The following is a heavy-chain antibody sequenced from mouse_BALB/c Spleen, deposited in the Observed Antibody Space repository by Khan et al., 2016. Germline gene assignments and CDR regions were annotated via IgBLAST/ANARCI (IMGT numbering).Heavy chain of an antibody. CDR1: GFNIKDTY. J-gene: IGHJ2*01. D-gene: IGHD1-2*01. V-gene: IGHV14-3*02. Sequence: VQLKEPGAELVKPGASVKLSCTASGFNIKDTYMHWVKQRPEQGLEWIGRIDPANGNTKYDQKFQGKATITADTSSNTAYLQISSLTSEDTSFYYCARGWGNYGFFDFWGPGTTLTVSS. CDR3: ARGWGNYGFFDF. CDR2: IDPANGNT.